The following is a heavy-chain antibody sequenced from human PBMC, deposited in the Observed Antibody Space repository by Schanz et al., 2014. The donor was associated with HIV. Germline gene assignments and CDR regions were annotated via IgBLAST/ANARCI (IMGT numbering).Heavy chain of an antibody. Sequence: EVQLLESGGGLEQPGGSLRLSCAASGFNFNNYAMNWVRQTPGKGLEWASAISGSGGGTYYADSVKGRFTISRDNSKNTLYLHMNSLGAEDTALYYCAKASGNSYGTGYFDYWGQGTLVTVSS. CDR1: GFNFNNYA. D-gene: IGHD5-18*01. J-gene: IGHJ4*02. CDR3: AKASGNSYGTGYFDY. V-gene: IGHV3-23*01. CDR2: ISGSGGGT.